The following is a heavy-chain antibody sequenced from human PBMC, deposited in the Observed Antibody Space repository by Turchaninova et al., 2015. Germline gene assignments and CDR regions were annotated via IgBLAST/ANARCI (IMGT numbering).Heavy chain of an antibody. CDR2: ISDAGAT. CDR1: GASVQNYK. D-gene: IGHD6-19*01. CDR3: ARETSPSGWHSLDY. J-gene: IGHJ4*02. Sequence: QVQLQESGPGLVKPSETLSLTCPFPGASVQNYKWSWIRQPPGKGLEWLGLISDAGATNYNPSLKSRLTMALDVSKNRSALRLRSVTAADSAIYYCARETSPSGWHSLDYWGPGTLITVSS. V-gene: IGHV4-59*02.